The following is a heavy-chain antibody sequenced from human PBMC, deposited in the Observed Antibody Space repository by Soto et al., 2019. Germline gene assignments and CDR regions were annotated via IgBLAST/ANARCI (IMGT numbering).Heavy chain of an antibody. CDR1: GYTFTSYG. Sequence: GASVKVTCQAAGYTFTSYGISWVRQAPGQGLEWMGWISAYNGNTNYAQKLQGRVTMTTDTSTSTAYMELRSLRSDDTAVYYCARDDVDIVATMGDYWGQGTLVTVSS. CDR3: ARDDVDIVATMGDY. CDR2: ISAYNGNT. V-gene: IGHV1-18*01. D-gene: IGHD5-12*01. J-gene: IGHJ4*02.